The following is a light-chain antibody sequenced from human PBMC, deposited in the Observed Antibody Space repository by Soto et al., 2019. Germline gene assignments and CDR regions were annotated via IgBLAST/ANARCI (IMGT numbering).Light chain of an antibody. CDR1: ISNIGNNY. CDR3: ATWDSSLSAAV. CDR2: DNY. V-gene: IGLV1-51*01. J-gene: IGLJ2*01. Sequence: QSVLTQPASLSGSPGQSITLSCSGSISNIGNNYVSWFQQFPGTGPKLLIYDNYKRPSGIPDRFSGSKSGTSATLGITGLQIGDEADYYCATWDSSLSAAVFGGGTKLTVL.